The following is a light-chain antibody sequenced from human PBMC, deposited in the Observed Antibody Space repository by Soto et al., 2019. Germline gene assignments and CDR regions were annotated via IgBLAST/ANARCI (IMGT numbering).Light chain of an antibody. CDR2: WAT. J-gene: IGKJ5*01. CDR1: QSVLYSSNDKNY. Sequence: DIVMTQSPDSLAVYLGERATINCKSSQSVLYSSNDKNYLAWYQQKPGQPPKLLIYWATTRESGVPDRFSVSGSGTDFTLTISSLEAEDVAVYYCQQYYSTPITFGQGTRLEIK. CDR3: QQYYSTPIT. V-gene: IGKV4-1*01.